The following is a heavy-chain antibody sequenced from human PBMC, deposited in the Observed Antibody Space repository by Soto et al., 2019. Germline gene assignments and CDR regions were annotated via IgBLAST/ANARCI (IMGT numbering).Heavy chain of an antibody. Sequence: SVKVSCKASGGTFSTYAISWVRQAPGQGLEWMGGIIPIFGTADYAQKFQGRVTITADESTSTAYMELSSLRSEDTAVYYCASREHDGYNSYYYNAMDVWGQGTTVTVSS. J-gene: IGHJ6*02. CDR2: IIPIFGTA. CDR3: ASREHDGYNSYYYNAMDV. D-gene: IGHD2-21*01. V-gene: IGHV1-69*13. CDR1: GGTFSTYA.